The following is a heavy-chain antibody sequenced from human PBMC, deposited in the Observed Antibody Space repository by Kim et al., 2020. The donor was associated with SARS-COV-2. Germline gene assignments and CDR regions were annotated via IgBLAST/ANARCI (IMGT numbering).Heavy chain of an antibody. D-gene: IGHD6-19*01. J-gene: IGHJ6*01. V-gene: IGHV4-39*01. CDR1: GGSLSSSSYY. CDR3: ARHQRYSSGWDV. Sequence: SETLSLTCTVSGGSLSSSSYYWGWIRQPPGKGLEWIGTTYYSGNTYYNPSLKSRVTISVDTSKNQSSLKLGLVTAADTAVYYCARHQRYSSGWDV. CDR2: TYYSGNT.